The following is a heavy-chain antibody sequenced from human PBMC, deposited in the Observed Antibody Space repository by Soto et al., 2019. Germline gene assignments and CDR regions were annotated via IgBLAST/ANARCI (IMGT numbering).Heavy chain of an antibody. CDR1: GFSFSTYS. V-gene: IGHV3-21*01. CDR2: IGRRSDI. Sequence: PGGSLRLSCEASGFSFSTYSMHWVRQAPGKGLEWVSSIGRRSDIYYADSVKGRFTISRDNAKNSVSLQRNSLRDEDTAVYYCAREETAWPLAYGLDVWGQGTTVTVSS. D-gene: IGHD2-21*02. J-gene: IGHJ6*02. CDR3: AREETAWPLAYGLDV.